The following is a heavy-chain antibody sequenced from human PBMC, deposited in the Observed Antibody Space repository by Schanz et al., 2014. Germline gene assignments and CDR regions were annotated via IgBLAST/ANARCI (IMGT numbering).Heavy chain of an antibody. CDR1: GFTVNTNY. D-gene: IGHD1-1*01. J-gene: IGHJ4*02. CDR3: VKLPGATGTTSHFDY. V-gene: IGHV3-53*01. CDR2: MYINSGST. Sequence: EVQLVESGGGLIQPGGSLRLSCAVSGFTVNTNYMSWVRQAPGKGLEWISSMYINSGSTQYADSVKGRFIISRDSSKNTLFLQMNSRRAEDTAVYYCVKLPGATGTTSHFDYWGQGTLVTVSS.